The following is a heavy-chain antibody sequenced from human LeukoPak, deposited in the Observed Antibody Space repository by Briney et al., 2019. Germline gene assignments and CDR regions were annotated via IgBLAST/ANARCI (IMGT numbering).Heavy chain of an antibody. J-gene: IGHJ6*04. Sequence: GRSMRLSCAASGFTFDDYAMHWVRHSPGKGLEWVSGISWNSGSIGYADSVKGRFTISRDNAKNSLYLQMNSLRAEDMALYYCAKAQGGDGLDVWGKGTTVTVSS. CDR3: AKAQGGDGLDV. CDR2: ISWNSGSI. CDR1: GFTFDDYA. V-gene: IGHV3-9*03. D-gene: IGHD2-21*01.